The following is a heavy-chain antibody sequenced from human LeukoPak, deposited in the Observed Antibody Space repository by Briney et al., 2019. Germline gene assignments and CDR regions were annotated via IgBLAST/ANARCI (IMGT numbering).Heavy chain of an antibody. CDR2: IYYSGGT. Sequence: SETLSLTCTVSGGSISSSSYYWGWIRQPPGKGLEWIGSIYYSGGTYYNPSLKSRVTISVDTSKNQFSLKLSSVTAADTAVYFCARLLSCGSDCYYFRHWGQGTLVSVSS. CDR1: GGSISSSSYY. D-gene: IGHD2-21*01. J-gene: IGHJ1*01. CDR3: ARLLSCGSDCYYFRH. V-gene: IGHV4-39*07.